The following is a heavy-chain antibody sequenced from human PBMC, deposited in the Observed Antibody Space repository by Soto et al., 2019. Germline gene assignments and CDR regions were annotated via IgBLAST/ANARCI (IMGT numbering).Heavy chain of an antibody. D-gene: IGHD2-2*01. Sequence: SETLSLTCTVSGGSISNYFWNWIRQPPGKGLEWIGDIYYNGMTNYNPSLKSRVTLSVDTSKNQFSLNLYSVTAADTAVYYCTRVGSTTREFDPWGQGTLVTVSS. CDR3: TRVGSTTREFDP. CDR1: GGSISNYF. V-gene: IGHV4-59*01. J-gene: IGHJ5*02. CDR2: IYYNGMT.